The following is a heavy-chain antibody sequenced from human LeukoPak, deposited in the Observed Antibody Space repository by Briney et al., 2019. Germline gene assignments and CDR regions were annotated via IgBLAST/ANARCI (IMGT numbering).Heavy chain of an antibody. D-gene: IGHD1-1*01. CDR3: RGNLRATGTRNYMDV. Sequence: GGSLRLSCAASGFTFSSYAMHWVRQAPGKGLEWVAVISYDGSNKYYADSVKGRFTISRDNSKNTLYLQMNSLRAEDTAVYYCRGNLRATGTRNYMDVWGKGTTVTVSS. V-gene: IGHV3-30-3*02. CDR2: ISYDGSNK. J-gene: IGHJ6*03. CDR1: GFTFSSYA.